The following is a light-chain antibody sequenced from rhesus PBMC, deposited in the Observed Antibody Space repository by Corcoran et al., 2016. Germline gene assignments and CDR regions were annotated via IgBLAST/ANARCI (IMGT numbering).Light chain of an antibody. V-gene: IGKV2-61*01. CDR1: QSLLHTDGYTY. J-gene: IGKJ3*01. Sequence: DIVMTQTPLSLPVTPGEPASISCRSSQSLLHTDGYTYLAWSLEKPGQSPQLLIYGGSNRASGGPDRVSGTGAGTDFTLKISKVEAEDVGVYYCMQHKALPFTFGPGTKLDIK. CDR3: MQHKALPFT. CDR2: GGS.